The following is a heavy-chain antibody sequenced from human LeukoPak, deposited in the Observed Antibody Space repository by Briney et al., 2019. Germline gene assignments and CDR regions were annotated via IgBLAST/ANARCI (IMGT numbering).Heavy chain of an antibody. CDR3: ASLVEIAAPPDYYYGMDV. V-gene: IGHV4-39*07. J-gene: IGHJ6*02. Sequence: PSETLSLTCTVSGGSISSSSYYWGWIRQPPGKGLEWIGSIYYSGSTYYNPSLKSRVTISVDTSKNQFSLKLSSVTAADTAVYYCASLVEIAAPPDYYYGMDVWGQGTTVTVSS. CDR2: IYYSGST. CDR1: GGSISSSSYY. D-gene: IGHD6-6*01.